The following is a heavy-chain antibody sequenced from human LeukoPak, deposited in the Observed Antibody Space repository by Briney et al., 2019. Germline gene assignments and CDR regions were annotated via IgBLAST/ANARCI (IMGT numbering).Heavy chain of an antibody. CDR2: ISAYNGNT. Sequence: ASVKVSCKASGYTFTSSGISWVRQAPGQGLEWMGWISAYNGNTNYAQKLQGRVTMTTDTSTSTAYMELRSLRSDDTAVYYCARPQFGGWYVWFDPWGQGTLVTVSS. D-gene: IGHD6-19*01. J-gene: IGHJ5*02. CDR3: ARPQFGGWYVWFDP. CDR1: GYTFTSSG. V-gene: IGHV1-18*01.